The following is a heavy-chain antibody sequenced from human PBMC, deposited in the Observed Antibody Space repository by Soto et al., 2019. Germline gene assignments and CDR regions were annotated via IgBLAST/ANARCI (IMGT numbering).Heavy chain of an antibody. Sequence: SETLSLTCAVSGGSISSGGYSWSWIRQPPGKGLEWTGYIYHSGSTYYNPSLKSRVTISVDRSKNQFSLKLSSVTAADTAVYYCARVPDRWGQGTLVTAPQ. J-gene: IGHJ5*02. CDR3: ARVPDR. CDR2: IYHSGST. CDR1: GGSISSGGYS. D-gene: IGHD2-2*01. V-gene: IGHV4-30-2*01.